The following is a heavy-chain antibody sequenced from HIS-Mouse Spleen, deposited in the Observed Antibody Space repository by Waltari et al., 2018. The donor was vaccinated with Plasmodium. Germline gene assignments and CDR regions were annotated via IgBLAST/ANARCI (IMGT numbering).Heavy chain of an antibody. V-gene: IGHV4-39*01. Sequence: QLQLQESGPGLVKTSETLSLTCTVSGGSISSSSYYWGWIRQPPGKGLEWIGSIYYSGCTDYNPSLESRLTISVDTSKTQFSLKLISVTAADTAVYYCARRGGSYYYFDYWGQGTLVTVSS. CDR1: GGSISSSSYY. CDR2: IYYSGCT. D-gene: IGHD1-26*01. J-gene: IGHJ4*02. CDR3: ARRGGSYYYFDY.